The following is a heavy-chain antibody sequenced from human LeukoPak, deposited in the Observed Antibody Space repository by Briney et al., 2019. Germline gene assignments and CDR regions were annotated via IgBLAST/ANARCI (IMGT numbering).Heavy chain of an antibody. Sequence: ASVKVSCKASGGTFSSYAISWVRQAPGQGLEWMGGIIPIFGTANYAQKFQGRVTMTRNTSISTAYMELSSLRSEDTAVYYCARLGKKYYDFWSGYYYLGGDGMDVWAKGPRSPSP. CDR1: GGTFSSYA. CDR3: ARLGKKYYDFWSGYYYLGGDGMDV. D-gene: IGHD3-3*01. J-gene: IGHJ6*02. CDR2: IIPIFGTA. V-gene: IGHV1-69*05.